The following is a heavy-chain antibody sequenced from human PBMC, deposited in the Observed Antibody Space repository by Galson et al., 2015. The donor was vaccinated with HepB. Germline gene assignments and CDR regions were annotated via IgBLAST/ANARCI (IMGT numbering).Heavy chain of an antibody. Sequence: SLRLSCAASGFTFSGSAMHWVRQASGKGLEWVGRIRSKANSYATAYAASVKGRFTISRDDSKNTAYLQMNSLKTEDTAVYYCTRQYYYDSSGYYPSFDYWGQGTLVTVSS. CDR2: IRSKANSYAT. CDR3: TRQYYYDSSGYYPSFDY. CDR1: GFTFSGSA. D-gene: IGHD3-22*01. J-gene: IGHJ4*02. V-gene: IGHV3-73*01.